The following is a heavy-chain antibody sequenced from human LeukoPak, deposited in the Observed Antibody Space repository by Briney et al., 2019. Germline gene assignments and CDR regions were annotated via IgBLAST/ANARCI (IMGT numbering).Heavy chain of an antibody. D-gene: IGHD5-18*01. CDR3: ARDWPRGCGYDGHY. Sequence: SVRLSCEASGYTFTSYFMHWVRQAPGQGLEWMGIINPSGGITSYAQTLQGRVTMTRDTSTSTAYMEMRSLRSDDTAVYYCARDWPRGCGYDGHYWGRGTLVTVSS. J-gene: IGHJ4*02. CDR2: INPSGGIT. V-gene: IGHV1-46*04. CDR1: GYTFTSYF.